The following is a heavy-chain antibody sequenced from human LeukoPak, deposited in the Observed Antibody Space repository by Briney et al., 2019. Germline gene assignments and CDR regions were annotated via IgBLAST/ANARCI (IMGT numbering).Heavy chain of an antibody. D-gene: IGHD3-22*01. CDR2: IYYSGST. Sequence: SETLSLTCTVSGGSISSYYWSWIRQPPGKGLEWIGYIYYSGSTNYNPSLKSRVTISVDTSKNQFSLKLSSVTAADTAVYYCASETNYDSSGYVFDYWGQGTLVTVSS. CDR1: GGSISSYY. J-gene: IGHJ4*02. CDR3: ASETNYDSSGYVFDY. V-gene: IGHV4-59*01.